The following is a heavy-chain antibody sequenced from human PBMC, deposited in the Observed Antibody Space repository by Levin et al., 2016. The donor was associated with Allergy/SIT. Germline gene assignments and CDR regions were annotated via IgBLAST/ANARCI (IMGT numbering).Heavy chain of an antibody. CDR3: ARVAVAGYHFDY. D-gene: IGHD6-19*01. J-gene: IGHJ4*02. CDR1: GYTFTSYG. V-gene: IGHV1-69*13. Sequence: SVKVSCKASGYTFTSYGISWVRQAPGQGLEWMGGIIPIFGTANYAQKFQGRVTITADESTSTAYMELSSLRSEDTAVYYCARVAVAGYHFDYWGQGTLVTVSS. CDR2: IIPIFGTA.